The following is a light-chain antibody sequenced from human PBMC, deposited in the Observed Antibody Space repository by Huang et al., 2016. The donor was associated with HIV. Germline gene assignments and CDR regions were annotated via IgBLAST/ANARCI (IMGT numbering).Light chain of an antibody. CDR1: QSVYSSSTSKDY. CDR2: WAS. J-gene: IGKJ1*01. Sequence: DIIMTQSPDSLAVSLGERATPNCRSSQSVYSSSTSKDYMAWFQQKPGQPPRLLLFWASTREAGVPDRFSDSGSGTHFTLTIANLEAEDAAIYYCQQYYSSPQTFGQGTRVEVK. V-gene: IGKV4-1*01. CDR3: QQYYSSPQT.